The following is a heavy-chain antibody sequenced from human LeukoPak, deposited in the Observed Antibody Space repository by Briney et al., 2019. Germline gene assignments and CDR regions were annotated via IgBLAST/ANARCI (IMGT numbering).Heavy chain of an antibody. J-gene: IGHJ6*03. V-gene: IGHV3-23*01. CDR1: GFTFSSYA. D-gene: IGHD3-9*01. Sequence: PGGSLRLSCAASGFTFSSYAMCWVRQAPGKGLEWVSAISGSGVSTYYADSVKGRFTISRDNSKNSLYLQMNSLRAEDTAVYYCAKCILTGYYKGYMDVWGKGTTVTISS. CDR2: ISGSGVST. CDR3: AKCILTGYYKGYMDV.